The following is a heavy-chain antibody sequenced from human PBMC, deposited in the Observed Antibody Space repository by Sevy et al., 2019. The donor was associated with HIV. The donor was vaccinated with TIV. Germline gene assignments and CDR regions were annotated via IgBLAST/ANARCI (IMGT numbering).Heavy chain of an antibody. Sequence: GGSLRLSCAVSGFTFSGSAMHWVRQASGKGLEWVGRIRSKANTYATAYAASVKGRFTISRDDSKNTAYLQMNSLKTEDTAVYYCTTSGTADIVVMTGFDSWGQGTLVTVSS. CDR3: TTSGTADIVVMTGFDS. CDR1: GFTFSGSA. CDR2: IRSKANTYAT. J-gene: IGHJ5*01. D-gene: IGHD2-8*01. V-gene: IGHV3-73*01.